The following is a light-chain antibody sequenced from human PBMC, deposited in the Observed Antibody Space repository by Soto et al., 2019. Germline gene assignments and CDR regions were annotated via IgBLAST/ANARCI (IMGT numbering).Light chain of an antibody. V-gene: IGLV2-8*01. CDR3: ISSAGSNNFDV. CDR1: SSDVGGYNY. CDR2: EVS. J-gene: IGLJ1*01. Sequence: QSALTQPPSASGSPGQSVTISCTGTSSDVGGYNYVSWYQQHPGKAPKLMIYEVSKRPSGVPDRFSGSKSGNTASLTVSGLQAEDEADYYCISSAGSNNFDVFGTGTKLTVL.